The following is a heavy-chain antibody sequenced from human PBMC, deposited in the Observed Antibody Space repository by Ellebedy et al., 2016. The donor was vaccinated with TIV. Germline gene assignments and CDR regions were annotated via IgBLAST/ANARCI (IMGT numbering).Heavy chain of an antibody. D-gene: IGHD1-26*01. CDR1: GFTLSDSS. CDR3: ARDGIVGGTTEYYFDY. J-gene: IGHJ4*02. CDR2: VRSKANSYAT. Sequence: PGGSLRLSCAASGFTLSDSSMHWVRQASGKGLEWVGRVRSKANSYATAYASSVEGRFTISRDDSKNTAYLQMNSLRADDTAVYYCARDGIVGGTTEYYFDYWGQGTLVTVSS. V-gene: IGHV3-73*01.